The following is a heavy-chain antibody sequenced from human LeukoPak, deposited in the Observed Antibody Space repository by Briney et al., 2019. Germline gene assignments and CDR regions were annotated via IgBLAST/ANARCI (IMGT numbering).Heavy chain of an antibody. CDR2: IWYDGSNK. CDR3: AKDLGGDYAFDI. J-gene: IGHJ3*02. Sequence: PGGSLRLSCAASGFTFSSYGMHWVRQAPGKGLEWVAVIWYDGSNKYYADSVKGRFTISRDNSKNTLCLQMNSLRAEDTAVYYCAKDLGGDYAFDIWGQGTMVTVSS. CDR1: GFTFSSYG. D-gene: IGHD4-17*01. V-gene: IGHV3-33*06.